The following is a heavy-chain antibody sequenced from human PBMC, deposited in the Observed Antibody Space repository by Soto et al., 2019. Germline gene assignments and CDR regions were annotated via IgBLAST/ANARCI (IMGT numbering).Heavy chain of an antibody. V-gene: IGHV1-69*01. CDR1: GGTFSSYA. J-gene: IGHJ3*02. Sequence: QVQLVQSGAEVKKPGSSVKVSCKASGGTFSSYAISWVRQAPGHGLEWVGGIIPIFGTANYAQTFQGRVTITADESTSTAYMELSSLRTEDTAVYYCARRRHFCSSTSCYRSDAFDIWGQGTMVTVSS. CDR3: ARRRHFCSSTSCYRSDAFDI. CDR2: IIPIFGTA. D-gene: IGHD2-2*02.